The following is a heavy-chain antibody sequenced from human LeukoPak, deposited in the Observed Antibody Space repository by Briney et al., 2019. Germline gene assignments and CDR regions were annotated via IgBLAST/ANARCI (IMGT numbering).Heavy chain of an antibody. CDR2: IYYSGST. Sequence: SETLSLTCTVSDGSISSSSYYWGWIRQPPGKGLEWIGNIYYSGSTYYNPSLKSRVTISLDTSKNQFSLKLSSVTAADTAVYYCARGSPPDYCSSSSCYDDYWGQGTLVTVPS. CDR3: ARGSPPDYCSSSSCYDDY. D-gene: IGHD2-2*01. V-gene: IGHV4-39*07. J-gene: IGHJ4*02. CDR1: DGSISSSSYY.